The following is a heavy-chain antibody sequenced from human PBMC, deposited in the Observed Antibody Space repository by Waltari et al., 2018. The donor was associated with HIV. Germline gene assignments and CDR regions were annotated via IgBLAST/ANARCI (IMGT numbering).Heavy chain of an antibody. V-gene: IGHV4-38-2*01. CDR2: VYHNGDT. CDR1: GHSIRYGFY. D-gene: IGHD3-22*01. Sequence: QVHLPESGPGLVKPSEPLSPTCAVSGHSIRYGFYCTWIRQAPGEGPEWIGTVYHNGDTYYNPSLKNRVTVSVDTSKNQVSLNLASVTAADTAVYHCASSTNIIVIPPRFFFDKWGPGTLVTVSS. CDR3: ASSTNIIVIPPRFFFDK. J-gene: IGHJ4*02.